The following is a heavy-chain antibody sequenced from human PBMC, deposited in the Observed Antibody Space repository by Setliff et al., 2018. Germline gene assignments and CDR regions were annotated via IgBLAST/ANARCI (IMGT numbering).Heavy chain of an antibody. CDR1: GFTFGDYA. J-gene: IGHJ6*02. CDR2: IRSKAYGGTT. CDR3: TSGYYGSGSAGYYGMDV. V-gene: IGHV3-49*04. Sequence: GGSLSLSCTASGFTFGDYAMSWVRQAPGKGLEWVGFIRSKAYGGTTEYAASVKGRFTISRDDSKSIAYLQMNSLKTEDTAVYYCTSGYYGSGSAGYYGMDVWGQGTTVTVSS. D-gene: IGHD3-10*01.